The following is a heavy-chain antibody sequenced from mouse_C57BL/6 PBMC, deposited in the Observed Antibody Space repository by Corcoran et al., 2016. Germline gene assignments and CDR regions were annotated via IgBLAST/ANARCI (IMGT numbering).Heavy chain of an antibody. V-gene: IGHV9-3*01. Sequence: QIQLVQSGPELKKPGETVKISCKASGYTFTTYGMSWGKQAPGKGLKWMGWINPYSGVPTYADDFKGRFAFSLEISAITAYLQSNKLKNEDMATYFCARPITTVVATSYYFDYWGQGTTLTVSS. D-gene: IGHD1-1*01. CDR1: GYTFTTYG. CDR3: ARPITTVVATSYYFDY. CDR2: INPYSGVP. J-gene: IGHJ2*01.